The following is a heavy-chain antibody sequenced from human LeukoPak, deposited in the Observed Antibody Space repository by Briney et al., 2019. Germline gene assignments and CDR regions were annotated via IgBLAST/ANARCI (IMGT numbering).Heavy chain of an antibody. CDR2: ISGSGGST. CDR3: AKSAYYDSSGFYREYYFDY. CDR1: RFTFSNYA. D-gene: IGHD3-22*01. Sequence: GGSLRLSCAASRFTFSNYAMSWVRQAPGKGLEWVSTISGSGGSTYYADSVKGRFTISRDNSKNTLHLQMNSLRAEDTAVYYCAKSAYYDSSGFYREYYFDYWGQGTLVTVSS. J-gene: IGHJ4*02. V-gene: IGHV3-23*01.